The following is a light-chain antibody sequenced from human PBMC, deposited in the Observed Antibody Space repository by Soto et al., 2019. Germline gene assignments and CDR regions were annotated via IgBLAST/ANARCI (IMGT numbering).Light chain of an antibody. CDR2: AAS. V-gene: IGKV1-39*01. CDR1: QSISSY. Sequence: DIQMTQSPSSLSASVGDRVTITCRASQSISSYLNWYHQKPGKAPKLLIYAASNLQSGVPSRFSGSGSGTDFTLTISSLQPEDFATYFCQQSYTTPITFGQGTRLEIK. J-gene: IGKJ5*01. CDR3: QQSYTTPIT.